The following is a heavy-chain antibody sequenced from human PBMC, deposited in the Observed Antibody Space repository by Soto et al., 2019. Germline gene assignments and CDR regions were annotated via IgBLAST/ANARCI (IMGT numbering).Heavy chain of an antibody. V-gene: IGHV4-61*01. D-gene: IGHD2-15*01. CDR2: IYYSGST. CDR1: GGSVSSGSYY. J-gene: IGHJ4*02. Sequence: TLSLTCTVSGGSVSSGSYYWSWIRQPPGKGLEWIGYIYYSGSTNYNPSLKSRVTISVDTSKNQFSLKLSSVTAADTAVYYCARVPEGYYGGSPFDYWGQGTLVTVSS. CDR3: ARVPEGYYGGSPFDY.